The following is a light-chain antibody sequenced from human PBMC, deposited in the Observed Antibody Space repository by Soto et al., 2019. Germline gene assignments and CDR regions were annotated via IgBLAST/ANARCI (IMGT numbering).Light chain of an antibody. V-gene: IGLV2-14*01. CDR1: SSDVGGYDY. Sequence: QSALTQPASVSGSPGQSITISCTGTSSDVGGYDYVFWHQQYPGKAPKLVIYEVNNRPSGVSDRFSGSKSGNTASLTISGLQAEDEADYYCCSFTSSTTVIFGGGTKLTVL. CDR3: CSFTSSTTVI. J-gene: IGLJ2*01. CDR2: EVN.